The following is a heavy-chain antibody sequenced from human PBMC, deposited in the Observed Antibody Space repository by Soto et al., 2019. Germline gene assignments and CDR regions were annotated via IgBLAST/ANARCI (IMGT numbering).Heavy chain of an antibody. CDR2: IYTSGST. Sequence: SETLSLTCTVSGGSISSYYWSWIRQPAGKGLEWIGRIYTSGSTNYNPSLKSRVTMSVDTSKNQFSLKLSSVTAADTAVYYCARDGAVATGVHYSYYYGMDVWGQGTTVTVSS. CDR3: ARDGAVATGVHYSYYYGMDV. CDR1: GGSISSYY. D-gene: IGHD5-12*01. J-gene: IGHJ6*02. V-gene: IGHV4-4*07.